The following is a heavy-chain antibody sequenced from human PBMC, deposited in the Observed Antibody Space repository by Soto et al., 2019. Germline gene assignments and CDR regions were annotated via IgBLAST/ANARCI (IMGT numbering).Heavy chain of an antibody. CDR2: IYHRGTT. V-gene: IGHV4-59*01. D-gene: IGHD3-16*01. J-gene: IGHJ5*02. CDR3: ARAALGNWFDP. Sequence: GKGVDWLGFIYHRGTTNYNPSLKSRVTISVDTSKNQFSLKLTSVTAADTAVYYCARAALGNWFDPWGQGALVTVSS.